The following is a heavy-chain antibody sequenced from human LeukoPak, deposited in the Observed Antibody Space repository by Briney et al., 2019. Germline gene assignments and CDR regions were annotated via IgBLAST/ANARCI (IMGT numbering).Heavy chain of an antibody. Sequence: PGGSLRLSCAASGFTFSSYWMHWVRQAPGKGLVWVSRINSDGSSTSYADSVKGRFTISRDNAKNTLYLQMNSLRAEDTAVYYCARGPYSGGWYYWGQGTLVTVSS. J-gene: IGHJ4*02. V-gene: IGHV3-74*01. D-gene: IGHD6-19*01. CDR1: GFTFSSYW. CDR2: INSDGSST. CDR3: ARGPYSGGWYY.